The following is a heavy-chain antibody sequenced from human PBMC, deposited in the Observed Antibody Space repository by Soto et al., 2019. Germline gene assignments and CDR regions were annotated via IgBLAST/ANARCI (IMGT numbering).Heavy chain of an antibody. CDR3: ASGLQWLVPNGRGYCEY. Sequence: SETLSLTCTVSGGSISSYYWSWIRQPPGKGLEWIGYIYYSGSTKYNPSLKSRVTISVDASKNQFSLKLSSVTAADTAVYYCASGLQWLVPNGRGYCEYSGKRTLFNASS. CDR2: IYYSGST. CDR1: GGSISSYY. J-gene: IGHJ4*02. V-gene: IGHV4-59*12. D-gene: IGHD6-19*01.